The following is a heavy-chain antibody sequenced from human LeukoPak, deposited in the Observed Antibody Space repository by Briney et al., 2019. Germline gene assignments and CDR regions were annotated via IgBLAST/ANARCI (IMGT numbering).Heavy chain of an antibody. Sequence: GRSLRLSCAASGFTFNSYGIHWVRQAPGKGVEGVAFICYDGSNKYYADSVKGGFTISRDNSKNTLYLQMNSLRAEDTAVYYCARARTTRGFDYWGQGTLVTVSS. CDR1: GFTFNSYG. CDR3: ARARTTRGFDY. D-gene: IGHD4-17*01. V-gene: IGHV3-33*01. CDR2: ICYDGSNK. J-gene: IGHJ4*02.